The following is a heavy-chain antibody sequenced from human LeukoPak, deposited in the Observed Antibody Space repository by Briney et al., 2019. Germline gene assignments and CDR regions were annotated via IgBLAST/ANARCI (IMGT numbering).Heavy chain of an antibody. CDR2: ISGGGVST. Sequence: HAGGSLRLSCAASGFTFSNYAMGWVRQAPGKGLEWVSSISGGGVSTYYADSVKGRFTISRDNFKNTLDVQMNSLTAEDTAIYYCVKLSQELGHWNWFDPWGQGTLVTVSS. V-gene: IGHV3-23*01. J-gene: IGHJ5*02. CDR1: GFTFSNYA. CDR3: VKLSQELGHWNWFDP. D-gene: IGHD3-10*01.